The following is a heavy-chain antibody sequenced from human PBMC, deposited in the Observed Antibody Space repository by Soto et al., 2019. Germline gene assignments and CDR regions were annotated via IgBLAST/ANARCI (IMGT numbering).Heavy chain of an antibody. CDR1: GFTFSSYA. CDR3: AGIRYGSGSPDGY. D-gene: IGHD3-10*01. J-gene: IGHJ4*02. CDR2: ISGSGGST. Sequence: GGSLRLSCAASGFTFSSYAMSWVRQAPGKGLEWVSAISGSGGSTYYADSVKGRFTISRDNSKNTLYLQMNSLRAEDTAVYYCAGIRYGSGSPDGYWGQGTLVTVSS. V-gene: IGHV3-23*01.